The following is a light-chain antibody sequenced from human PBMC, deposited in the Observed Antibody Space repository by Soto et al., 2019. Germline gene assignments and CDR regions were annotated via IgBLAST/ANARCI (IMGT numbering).Light chain of an antibody. V-gene: IGKV1-5*03. CDR2: KTS. J-gene: IGKJ2*01. Sequence: DIQMTQSPSTLSASVGDRVTITCRASQSTSSWLAWYQQKPGKAPKLLIYKTSTLESGVPSRFSGSGAGTEFTLTTGCLQPDDFATYYCQQYSSYSYTFGQGTKLEIK. CDR3: QQYSSYSYT. CDR1: QSTSSW.